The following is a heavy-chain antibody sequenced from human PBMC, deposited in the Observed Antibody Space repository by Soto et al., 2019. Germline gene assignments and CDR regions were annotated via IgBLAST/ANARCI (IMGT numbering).Heavy chain of an antibody. D-gene: IGHD3-10*01. CDR1: GFTFSSYA. CDR3: ARDVRDTPSGCLDY. V-gene: IGHV3-23*01. Sequence: GGSLRLSCAASGFTFSSYAMCWVRQAPGKGLEWVSSISVSGDRTFYADSVKGRFTISRDNSRNTLHLQMTSLRAEDTAVYYCARDVRDTPSGCLDYWGQGTLVTVSS. CDR2: ISVSGDRT. J-gene: IGHJ4*02.